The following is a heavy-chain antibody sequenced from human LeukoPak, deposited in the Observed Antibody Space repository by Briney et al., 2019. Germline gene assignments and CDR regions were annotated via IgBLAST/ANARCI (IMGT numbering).Heavy chain of an antibody. J-gene: IGHJ5*02. V-gene: IGHV3-23*01. D-gene: IGHD3-10*01. Sequence: GGSLRLSCAASGFTFRNYAMSWVRQAPGKGLEWVSAISAGDGSGYYADSVKGRFTISRDNSRNTMYLQMNSLRAEDTALNYCGNNRTPGPGEARPGSLWFDPWGQGTLVTVSA. CDR1: GFTFRNYA. CDR3: GNNRTPGPGEARPGSLWFDP. CDR2: ISAGDGSG.